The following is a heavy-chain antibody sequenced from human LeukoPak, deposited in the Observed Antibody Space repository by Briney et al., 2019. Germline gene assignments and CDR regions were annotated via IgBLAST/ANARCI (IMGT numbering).Heavy chain of an antibody. J-gene: IGHJ4*02. V-gene: IGHV1-2*02. CDR2: INPNSGGT. CDR3: AREIRFLEWLPKGGYFDY. D-gene: IGHD3-3*01. CDR1: GYTFTGYY. Sequence: WASVKVSCKASGYTFTGYYMHWVRQAPGQGLEWMGWINPNSGGTNYAQKFQGRVTMTRDTSISTAYMELRRLRSDDTAVYYCAREIRFLEWLPKGGYFDYWGQGTLVTVSS.